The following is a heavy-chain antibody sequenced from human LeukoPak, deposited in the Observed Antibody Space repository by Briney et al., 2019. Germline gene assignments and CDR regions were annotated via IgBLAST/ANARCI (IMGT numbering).Heavy chain of an antibody. CDR1: GYTFTGYY. D-gene: IGHD5-12*01. J-gene: IGHJ6*03. V-gene: IGHV1-2*02. Sequence: ASVKVSCKASGYTFTGYYMHWVRQAPGQGLEWMGWINPNSGGTNYAQKFQGRVTMTRDTSISTAYMELSRLRSDDTAVYYCARDGVRGYSGYDYDSHYYYYYMDVWGKGTTVTISS. CDR3: ARDGVRGYSGYDYDSHYYYYYMDV. CDR2: INPNSGGT.